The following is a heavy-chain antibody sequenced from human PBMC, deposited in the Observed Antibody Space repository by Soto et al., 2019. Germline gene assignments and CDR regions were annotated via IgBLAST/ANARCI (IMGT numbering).Heavy chain of an antibody. D-gene: IGHD6-25*01. CDR1: GFTFSSYG. V-gene: IGHV3-30*18. CDR3: AKDQTGRGLYGMDV. J-gene: IGHJ6*02. Sequence: QVQLVESGGGVVQPGRSLRLSCAASGFTFSSYGMHWVRQAPGKGLEWVAVISYDGSNKYYADSVKGRFTISRDNSKNTLYLQMNSLRADDTAVYYCAKDQTGRGLYGMDVWGQGTTVTVSS. CDR2: ISYDGSNK.